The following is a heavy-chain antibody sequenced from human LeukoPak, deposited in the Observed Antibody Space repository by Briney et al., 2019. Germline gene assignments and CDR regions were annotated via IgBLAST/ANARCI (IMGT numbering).Heavy chain of an antibody. CDR3: TRGGAARPDY. CDR2: IQARGATL. V-gene: IGHV3-48*01. CDR1: GFTFSSYS. Sequence: GGSLRLSCAASGFTFSSYSMNWVRQAPGKGLEWVSYIQARGATLNYADSVKGRFTISRDNAQNSLYLQMNSLRVEDTAVYYCTRGGAARPDYWGQGTLVTVSS. J-gene: IGHJ4*02. D-gene: IGHD6-6*01.